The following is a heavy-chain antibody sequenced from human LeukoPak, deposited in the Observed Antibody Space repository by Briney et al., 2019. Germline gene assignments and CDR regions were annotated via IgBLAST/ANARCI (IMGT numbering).Heavy chain of an antibody. CDR1: GFTFSSYG. J-gene: IGHJ6*02. V-gene: IGHV3-30*18. D-gene: IGHD3-9*01. Sequence: GGSLRLSCAASGFTFSSYGMHWVHQAPGKGLEWVAVISYDGSNKYYADSVKGRFTISRDNSKNTLYLQMNSLRAEDTAVYYCAKSSTLTGYYQAYYYGMDVWGQGTTVTVSS. CDR3: AKSSTLTGYYQAYYYGMDV. CDR2: ISYDGSNK.